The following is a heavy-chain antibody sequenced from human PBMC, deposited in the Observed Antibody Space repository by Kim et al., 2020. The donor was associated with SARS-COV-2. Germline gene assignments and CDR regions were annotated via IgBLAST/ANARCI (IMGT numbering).Heavy chain of an antibody. Sequence: SETLSLTCTVSGGSISSYFWSWIRQPPGKGLEWIGYIFYSGSTNYNPSLKSRDTISVDTSKNQFSLKVSSVTAADTAVYYCARRGGYSSSDYFYYYMDVWGKGTTVTVSS. CDR2: IFYSGST. CDR3: ARRGGYSSSDYFYYYMDV. J-gene: IGHJ6*03. D-gene: IGHD6-6*01. V-gene: IGHV4-59*01. CDR1: GGSISSYF.